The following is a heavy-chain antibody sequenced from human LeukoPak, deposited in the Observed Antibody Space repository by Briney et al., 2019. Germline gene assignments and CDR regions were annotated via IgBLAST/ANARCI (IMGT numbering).Heavy chain of an antibody. CDR3: AREGLNMVRGVIPKEAWGWFDP. J-gene: IGHJ5*02. CDR2: IYYAKTI. CDR1: SGSISSSSVF. Sequence: SETLSLTCTDASGSISSSSVFWGWIRQHPVKGLEWIGSIYYAKTISYNPSLKSRVTISVDTSKHQFSLKMRSVTAAGAAVYYCAREGLNMVRGVIPKEAWGWFDPWGQGTLVTVSS. D-gene: IGHD3-10*01. V-gene: IGHV4-39*07.